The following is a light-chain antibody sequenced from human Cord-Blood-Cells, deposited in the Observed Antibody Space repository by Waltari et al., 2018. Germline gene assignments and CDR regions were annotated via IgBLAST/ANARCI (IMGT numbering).Light chain of an antibody. CDR3: QQSYSTLEYT. J-gene: IGKJ2*01. CDR2: AAS. V-gene: IGKV1-39*01. Sequence: DIQMTQSPSSLSESVGDRVTIPCRASQSISSYLNWYQQKPGKAPKLLIYAASSLQSGVPSRFSGSGSGTDFTLTISSLQPEDFATYYCQQSYSTLEYTFGQGTKLEIK. CDR1: QSISSY.